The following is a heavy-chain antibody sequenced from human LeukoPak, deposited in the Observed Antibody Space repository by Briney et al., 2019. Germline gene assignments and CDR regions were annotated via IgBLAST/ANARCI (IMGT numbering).Heavy chain of an antibody. V-gene: IGHV6-1*01. Sequence: SQTLSLTCAISGDSVSSNSAAWNWIRQSPSRGLEWLGRTHYRSKWYNDYAVSVKSRITINPDTSKNQFSLQLNSVTPEDTAVYYCARTTLAVAGPNPFDYWGQGTLVTVSS. D-gene: IGHD6-19*01. CDR2: THYRSKWYN. CDR3: ARTTLAVAGPNPFDY. CDR1: GDSVSSNSAA. J-gene: IGHJ4*02.